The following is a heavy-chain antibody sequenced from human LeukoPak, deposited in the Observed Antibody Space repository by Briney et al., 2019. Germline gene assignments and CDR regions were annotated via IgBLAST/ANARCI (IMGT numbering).Heavy chain of an antibody. J-gene: IGHJ6*03. D-gene: IGHD1-1*01. V-gene: IGHV1-2*06. CDR1: GYTFTGYY. Sequence: ASVKVSCKASGYTFTGYYMHWVRQAPGQGLEWMGRINPNSGGTNYAQKFQGRVTMTRDTSISTAYMELSRLRSDDTAVYYCARDRYSDYYYYMDVWGKGTTVTVSS. CDR2: INPNSGGT. CDR3: ARDRYSDYYYYMDV.